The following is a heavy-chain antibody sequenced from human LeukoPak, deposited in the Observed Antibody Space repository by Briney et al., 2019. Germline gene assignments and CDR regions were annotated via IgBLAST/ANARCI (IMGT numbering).Heavy chain of an antibody. V-gene: IGHV3-11*01. CDR1: GFTFSDYF. CDR2: ISSSGNSI. D-gene: IGHD2-15*01. J-gene: IGHJ4*02. CDR3: ARDHLSCSGGSCSSGFYDS. Sequence: LGGSLRLSCAASGFTFSDYFMTWIRQAPGKGLEWVSYISSSGNSIYYTDSVKGRFTISRDNARNSLYLQMNSLRVEDTAVYYCARDHLSCSGGSCSSGFYDSWGQGTLVTVSS.